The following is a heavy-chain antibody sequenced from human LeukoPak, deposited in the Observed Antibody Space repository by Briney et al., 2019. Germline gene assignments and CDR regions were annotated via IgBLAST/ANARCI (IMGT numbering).Heavy chain of an antibody. CDR3: AREVPYDSSFYYQPFDY. Sequence: ASVKVSCKASGYTFTSYGIGWVRQAPGQGLEWMGWISAYNGNTNYAQKLQGRVTMTTDTSTSTAYMNLRSLRSNDTAVYYCAREVPYDSSFYYQPFDYWGQGTLVTVSS. D-gene: IGHD3-22*01. V-gene: IGHV1-18*01. J-gene: IGHJ4*02. CDR1: GYTFTSYG. CDR2: ISAYNGNT.